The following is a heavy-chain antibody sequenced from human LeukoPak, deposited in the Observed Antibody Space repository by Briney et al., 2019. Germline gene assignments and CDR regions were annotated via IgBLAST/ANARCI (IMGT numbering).Heavy chain of an antibody. J-gene: IGHJ5*02. V-gene: IGHV1-18*01. Sequence: ASVKVSCKASGYTFTSYGISWVRQAPGQGLEWMGWISDYNGNTNYAQKLQGRVTMTTDTSTSTAYMELRNLRPDDTAVYYCARDLYRDSLPVSWFDPWGQGTLVTVSS. CDR1: GYTFTSYG. CDR3: ARDLYRDSLPVSWFDP. D-gene: IGHD4-11*01. CDR2: ISDYNGNT.